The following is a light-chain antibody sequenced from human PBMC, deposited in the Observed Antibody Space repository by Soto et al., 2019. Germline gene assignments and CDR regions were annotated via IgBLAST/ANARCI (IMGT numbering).Light chain of an antibody. CDR3: SSYTGSNTNYV. J-gene: IGLJ1*01. CDR1: SSDVGGYNY. CDR2: EVS. Sequence: QSVLTQPPSASGSPGQSVTISCTGTSSDVGGYNYVSWYQQYPGKAPKLMIYEVSKRPSGDPDRFSGSKSGNTASLTVSGLQAEDEADYYCSSYTGSNTNYVFGTGTKLTVL. V-gene: IGLV2-8*01.